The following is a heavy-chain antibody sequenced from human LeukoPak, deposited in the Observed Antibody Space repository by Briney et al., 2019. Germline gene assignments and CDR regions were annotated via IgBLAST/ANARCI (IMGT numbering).Heavy chain of an antibody. CDR3: ARRAITFGGVIADNYFDY. CDR2: LYYSGST. J-gene: IGHJ4*02. CDR1: GGSISSYY. V-gene: IGHV4-59*08. D-gene: IGHD3-16*02. Sequence: PSETLSLTCTVSGGSISSYYWSWIRQPPGRGLEWIGYLYYSGSTNYNPSLKSRVTISVDTSKNQFSLKLSSVTAADTAVYYCARRAITFGGVIADNYFDYWGQGILVTVSS.